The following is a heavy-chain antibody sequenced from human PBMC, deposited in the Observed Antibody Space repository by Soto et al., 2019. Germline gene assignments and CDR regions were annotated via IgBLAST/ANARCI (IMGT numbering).Heavy chain of an antibody. D-gene: IGHD4-17*01. CDR3: ARDPAVTTYFDY. J-gene: IGHJ4*02. Sequence: EVQLVESGGGVVQPGGSLRLSCAASGFTVSSNYMSWVRQAPGKGLECVSVIYGGGGTYYTDSVKGRFTISRDKSKNTLYLQMNGLRAEDTAVYYCARDPAVTTYFDYWGQGSLVTVSS. CDR1: GFTVSSNY. CDR2: IYGGGGT. V-gene: IGHV3-66*01.